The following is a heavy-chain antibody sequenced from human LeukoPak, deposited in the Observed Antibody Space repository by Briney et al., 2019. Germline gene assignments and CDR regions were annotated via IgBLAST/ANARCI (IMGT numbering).Heavy chain of an antibody. V-gene: IGHV1-2*02. J-gene: IGHJ4*02. CDR3: AFDVDTAMVLDY. CDR2: INPNSGGT. Sequence: PGGSLRLSCAASGFAFGAYVMHWVRQAPGQGLEWMGWINPNSGGTNYAQKFQGRVTMTRDTSISTAYMELSRLRSDDTAVYYCAFDVDTAMVLDYWGQGTLVTVSS. CDR1: GFAFGAYV. D-gene: IGHD5-18*01.